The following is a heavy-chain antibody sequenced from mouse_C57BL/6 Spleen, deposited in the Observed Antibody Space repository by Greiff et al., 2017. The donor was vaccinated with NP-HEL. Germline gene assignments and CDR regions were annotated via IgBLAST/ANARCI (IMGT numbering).Heavy chain of an antibody. Sequence: QVQLQQPGAELVKPGASVKLSCKASGYTFTSYWMHWVKQRPGQGLEWIGMIHPNSGSTNYNEKFKSKATLTVDKSSSTAYMQLSSLTSEDSAVYYWARYGSSYEAMDYWGQGTSVTVSS. V-gene: IGHV1-64*01. CDR1: GYTFTSYW. D-gene: IGHD1-1*01. J-gene: IGHJ4*01. CDR2: IHPNSGST. CDR3: ARYGSSYEAMDY.